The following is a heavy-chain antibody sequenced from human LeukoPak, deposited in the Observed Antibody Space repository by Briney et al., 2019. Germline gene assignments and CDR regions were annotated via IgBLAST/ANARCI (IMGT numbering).Heavy chain of an antibody. CDR3: ARARVGGSYLTDAFDI. J-gene: IGHJ3*02. V-gene: IGHV3-48*04. D-gene: IGHD1-26*01. CDR2: ISSSSSTI. CDR1: GFTFSSYS. Sequence: GGSLRLSCAASGFTFSSYSMNWVRQAPGKGLEWVSYISSSSSTIYYADSVKGRFTISRDNAKNSLYLQMNSLRAEDTAVYYCARARVGGSYLTDAFDIWGQGTMVTVSS.